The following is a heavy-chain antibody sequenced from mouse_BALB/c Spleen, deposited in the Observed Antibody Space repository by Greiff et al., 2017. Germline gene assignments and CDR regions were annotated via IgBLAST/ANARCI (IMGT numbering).Heavy chain of an antibody. V-gene: IGHV1S137*01. CDR3: ARGYGSSRVYFDY. Sequence: VQLQESGAELVRPGVSVKISCKGSGYTFTDYAMHWVKQSHAKSLEWIGVISTYYGDASYNQKFKGKATMTVDKSSSTAYMELARLTSEDSAIYYCARGYGSSRVYFDYWGQGTTLTVSS. CDR2: ISTYYGDA. J-gene: IGHJ2*01. D-gene: IGHD1-1*01. CDR1: GYTFTDYA.